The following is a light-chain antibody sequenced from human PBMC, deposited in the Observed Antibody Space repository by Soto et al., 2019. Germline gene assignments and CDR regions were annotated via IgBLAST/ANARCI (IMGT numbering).Light chain of an antibody. CDR1: QSVLHRSNGNNY. CDR3: KQYQSLPFT. CDR2: WSS. Sequence: DIVMTQSPDSLSVSLGESATIKCRSSQSVLHRSNGNNYIAWYQQKPGQPPKLLIHWSSTRDSGVPDRFIGSGSGKNFSLTVSSRQAEEVAVYYCKQYQSLPFTFGPGTKVHIE. V-gene: IGKV4-1*01. J-gene: IGKJ3*01.